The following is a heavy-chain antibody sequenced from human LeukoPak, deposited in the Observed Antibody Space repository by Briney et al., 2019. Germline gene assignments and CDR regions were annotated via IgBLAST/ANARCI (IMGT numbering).Heavy chain of an antibody. CDR3: AKDAAGSSSWANY. CDR2: IWYDGSNK. J-gene: IGHJ4*02. D-gene: IGHD6-13*01. V-gene: IGHV3-33*06. Sequence: GGSLRLSCAASGFTFSSFDMHWARQAPGKGLGWVAVIWYDGSNKYYADSVKGRFTISRDNSKNTLSLQMNSLRAEDTAVYYCAKDAAGSSSWANYWGQGALVTVSS. CDR1: GFTFSSFD.